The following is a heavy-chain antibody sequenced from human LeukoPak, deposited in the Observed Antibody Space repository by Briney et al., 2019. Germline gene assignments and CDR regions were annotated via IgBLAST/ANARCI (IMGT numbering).Heavy chain of an antibody. D-gene: IGHD2-21*02. J-gene: IGHJ4*02. V-gene: IGHV4-59*08. Sequence: SETLSLTCTVSGASIQDYSWSLLRQPPGRGLEWIGNIHHSGSTTNNPSLKSRVTISIDTSRNQFSLKLRSVTAADTAVYYCARALVVVTYFDYWGQGTLVTVSS. CDR1: GASIQDYS. CDR2: IHHSGST. CDR3: ARALVVVTYFDY.